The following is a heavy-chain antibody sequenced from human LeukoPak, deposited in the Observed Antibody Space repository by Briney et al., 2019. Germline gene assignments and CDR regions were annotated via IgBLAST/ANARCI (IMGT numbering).Heavy chain of an antibody. CDR3: ARVFGFGYSYYFDY. Sequence: GGPLSPSCEAPGLPFGTNPLSWFRQAPGKGLEWASAISGSGGSTYYADSVKGRFTISRDNSKNTLYLQMNSLRAEDTAVYYCARVFGFGYSYYFDYWGQGTLVTVSS. J-gene: IGHJ4*02. CDR2: ISGSGGST. CDR1: GLPFGTNP. D-gene: IGHD2-15*01. V-gene: IGHV3-23*01.